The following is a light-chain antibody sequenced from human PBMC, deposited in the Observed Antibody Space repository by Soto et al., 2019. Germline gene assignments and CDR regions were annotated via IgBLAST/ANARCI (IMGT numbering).Light chain of an antibody. CDR3: QQYDTLPLT. CDR1: QDIHNF. CDR2: DAS. V-gene: IGKV1-33*01. Sequence: DIQMTQSPSSLSASVGDRVTITCQASQDIHNFLNWYQQKPGNAPKLLIYDASHLEARVPSRFSGSGSGTDSTFTISSLQSEDIATYYCQQYDTLPLTFGGGTKVAIK. J-gene: IGKJ4*01.